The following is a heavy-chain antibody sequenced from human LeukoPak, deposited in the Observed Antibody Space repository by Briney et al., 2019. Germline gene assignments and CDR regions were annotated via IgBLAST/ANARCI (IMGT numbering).Heavy chain of an antibody. CDR2: IIPILGIA. V-gene: IGHV1-69*04. Sequence: ASVTVSCTASGGTFSSYAISWVRQAPGQGLEWMGRIIPILGIANYAQKFQGRVTITADKSTSTAYMELSSLRSEDTAVYYCARTSYDYVWGSYRENWFDPWGQGTLVTVSS. J-gene: IGHJ5*02. CDR1: GGTFSSYA. CDR3: ARTSYDYVWGSYRENWFDP. D-gene: IGHD3-16*02.